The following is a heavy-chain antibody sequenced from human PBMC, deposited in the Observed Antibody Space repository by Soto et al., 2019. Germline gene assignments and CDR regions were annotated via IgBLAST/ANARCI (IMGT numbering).Heavy chain of an antibody. CDR1: GFTFSSYG. CDR2: IWYDGSNK. D-gene: IGHD4-17*01. J-gene: IGHJ4*02. V-gene: IGHV3-33*01. Sequence: QVQLVESGGGVVQPGRSLRLSCAASGFTFSSYGMHWVRQAPGKGLEWVAVIWYDGSNKYYADSVKGRFTISRDNSKNTLYLQMNSLRAEDTAVYYCARVDYGDHRSLDYWGQGTLVTVSS. CDR3: ARVDYGDHRSLDY.